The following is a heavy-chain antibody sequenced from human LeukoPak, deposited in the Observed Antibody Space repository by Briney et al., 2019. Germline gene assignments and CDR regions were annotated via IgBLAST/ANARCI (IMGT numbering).Heavy chain of an antibody. CDR3: ARDSRDSSGYYSGEFDY. V-gene: IGHV3-30-3*01. CDR1: GFTFSTCA. Sequence: GRSLRLSCAASGFTFSTCAMHWVRQAPDMGLEWLAMISFDGNNVNHADSVKGRFTISRDNSKNTLYLQMNSLRAEDTAVYYCARDSRDSSGYYSGEFDYWGQGTLVTVSS. CDR2: ISFDGNNV. J-gene: IGHJ4*02. D-gene: IGHD3-22*01.